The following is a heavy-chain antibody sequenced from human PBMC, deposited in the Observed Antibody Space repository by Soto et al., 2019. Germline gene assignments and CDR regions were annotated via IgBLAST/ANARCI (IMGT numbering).Heavy chain of an antibody. Sequence: GESLKISCKGSGYSFTSYWISWVRQMPGKGLEWMGRIDPSDSYTNYSPSFQGHVTISADKSISTAYLQWSSLKASDTAMYYCARHSLNCGGDCYSGEDFDYWGQGTLVTVSS. CDR2: IDPSDSYT. J-gene: IGHJ4*02. V-gene: IGHV5-10-1*01. CDR3: ARHSLNCGGDCYSGEDFDY. D-gene: IGHD2-21*02. CDR1: GYSFTSYW.